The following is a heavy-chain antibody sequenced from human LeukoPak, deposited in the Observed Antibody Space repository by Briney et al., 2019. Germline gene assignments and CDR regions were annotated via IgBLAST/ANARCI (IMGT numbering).Heavy chain of an antibody. D-gene: IGHD3-3*01. J-gene: IGHJ4*02. Sequence: GGSLRLSCATSGFTFSSYAMSWVRQAPGKGLEWVSAISGSSGRTYCADSVKGRFTISRDNSKNTLDLQMNSLRAEDTAVYYCAKGSTPYDFWSGYYPDYWGQGTLVTVSS. CDR2: ISGSSGRT. V-gene: IGHV3-23*01. CDR1: GFTFSSYA. CDR3: AKGSTPYDFWSGYYPDY.